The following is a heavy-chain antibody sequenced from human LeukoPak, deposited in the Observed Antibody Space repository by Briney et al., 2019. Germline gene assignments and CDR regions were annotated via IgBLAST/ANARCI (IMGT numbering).Heavy chain of an antibody. CDR3: TRRTASDY. Sequence: GGSLRLSCVASGFSFSSYVMNWVRQAPGKGLEWVASINSGSSYVSYADSVKGRFTISRDNAKNSLYLQMNSLRVEDTAVYYYTRRTASDYWGQGSLVTVSS. CDR2: INSGSSYV. J-gene: IGHJ4*02. CDR1: GFSFSSYV. D-gene: IGHD5-18*01. V-gene: IGHV3-21*01.